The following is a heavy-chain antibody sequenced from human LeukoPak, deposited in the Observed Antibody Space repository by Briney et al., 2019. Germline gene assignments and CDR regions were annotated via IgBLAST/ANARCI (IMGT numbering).Heavy chain of an antibody. D-gene: IGHD4-23*01. CDR3: AKDRLSTPTAPRFDP. V-gene: IGHV3-23*01. CDR1: GFTFSSYA. J-gene: IGHJ5*02. CDR2: ISGGGGST. Sequence: GGSLRLSCAASGFTFSSYAMSWVRQAPGKGLEWVSVISGGGGSTSYADSVKGRFTISRDNSKNTLYPQMNSLRAEDTALYYCAKDRLSTPTAPRFDPWGQGTQVTVSS.